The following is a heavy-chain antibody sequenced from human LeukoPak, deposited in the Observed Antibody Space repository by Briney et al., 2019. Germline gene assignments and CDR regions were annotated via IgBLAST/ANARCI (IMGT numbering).Heavy chain of an antibody. CDR2: ISAYNGNT. V-gene: IGHV1-18*01. D-gene: IGHD3-16*02. Sequence: ASVKVSCKASGHPFTSYGISWVRQAPGQGLEWMGWISAYNGNTNYAQKLQGRVTMTTDTSTSTAHMELRSLRSDDTAVYYCARVRVWGSYRPRYFDYWGQGTLVTVSS. J-gene: IGHJ4*02. CDR3: ARVRVWGSYRPRYFDY. CDR1: GHPFTSYG.